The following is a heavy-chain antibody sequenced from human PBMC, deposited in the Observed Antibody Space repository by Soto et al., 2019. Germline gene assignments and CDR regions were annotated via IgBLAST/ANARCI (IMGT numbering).Heavy chain of an antibody. Sequence: QVQLVESGGGVFQPGTSLRLSCAASGFTFRQYGMHWVRQAPGKGLDWVAVIFYDGTEKYYADSVKGRFTISRDNPGKTVDLQMNSLRAEDTAVYYCLRGWGSLMPLSCLDIWGQGTTVVVSS. D-gene: IGHD3-16*01. J-gene: IGHJ3*02. V-gene: IGHV3-33*01. CDR2: IFYDGTEK. CDR3: LRGWGSLMPLSCLDI. CDR1: GFTFRQYG.